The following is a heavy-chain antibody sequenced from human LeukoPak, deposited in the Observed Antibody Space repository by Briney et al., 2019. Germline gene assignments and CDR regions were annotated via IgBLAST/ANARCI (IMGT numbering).Heavy chain of an antibody. Sequence: GGSLRLSCAASGFTFSSYEMNWVRQAPGKGLEWVSYISSSGSTIYHADSVKGRFTISRDNAKNSLYLQMNSLRAEDTAVYYCARASTIFGVANPAFDYWGQGTLVTVSS. CDR2: ISSSGSTI. V-gene: IGHV3-48*03. CDR1: GFTFSSYE. J-gene: IGHJ4*02. D-gene: IGHD3-3*01. CDR3: ARASTIFGVANPAFDY.